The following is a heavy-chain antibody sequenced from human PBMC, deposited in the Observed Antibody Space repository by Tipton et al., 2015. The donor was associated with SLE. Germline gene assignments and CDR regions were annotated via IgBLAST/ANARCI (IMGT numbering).Heavy chain of an antibody. J-gene: IGHJ6*03. CDR1: GGSISSSNYY. Sequence: TLPLTCTVSGGSISSSNYYWGWIRQPPGKGLEWIGSIYYSGSTYYNPSLKSRVTISVDTSKSQFSLKLSSVTATDTALYYCAREGAEKVRTSYYYYMDVWGKGTTVTISS. CDR2: IYYSGST. D-gene: IGHD3-10*01. V-gene: IGHV4-39*02. CDR3: AREGAEKVRTSYYYYMDV.